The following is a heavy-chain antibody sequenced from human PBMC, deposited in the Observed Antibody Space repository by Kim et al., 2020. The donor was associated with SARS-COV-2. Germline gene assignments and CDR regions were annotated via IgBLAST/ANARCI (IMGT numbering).Heavy chain of an antibody. V-gene: IGHV3-30*04. CDR2: ISSDGSNK. CDR1: GFTFSSYA. Sequence: GGSLRLSCAASGFTFSSYAMHWVRQAPGKGLEWVAVISSDGSNKYYADSVKGRFTISRDNSKNTLYLQMNSLSAEETAVYYGARAKTGTYYNGMDVWGQGNTVTVSS. D-gene: IGHD1-1*01. CDR3: ARAKTGTYYNGMDV. J-gene: IGHJ6*02.